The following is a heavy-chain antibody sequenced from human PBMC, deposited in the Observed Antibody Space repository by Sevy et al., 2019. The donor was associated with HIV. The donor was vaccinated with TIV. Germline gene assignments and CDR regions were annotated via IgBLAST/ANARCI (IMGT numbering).Heavy chain of an antibody. D-gene: IGHD4-17*01. CDR3: ARDLEFYDYGDYGPAFTPDY. J-gene: IGHJ4*02. V-gene: IGHV3-33*01. CDR2: IWFDGSNK. CDR1: GFTFNSYG. Sequence: GWSLRLSCATSGFTFNSYGMHWVRQAPGKGLEWVALIWFDGSNKYYADSVKGRFTISRDIVKNTLHLQMNSLRAEETAVYYCARDLEFYDYGDYGPAFTPDYWGQGTLVTVSS.